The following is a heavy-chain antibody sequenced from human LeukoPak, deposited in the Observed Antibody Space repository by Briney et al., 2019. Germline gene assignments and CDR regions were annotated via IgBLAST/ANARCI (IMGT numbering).Heavy chain of an antibody. V-gene: IGHV3-11*01. Sequence: GGSLRLSCAASGFTFSDCYMSWIRQAPGKGLEWVSYISGSGSTVYYAASVRGRFTISRDNAKNSLFLQMNSLRAEDTAVYYCARDRGNSDPGDWFDSWGQGTLVTVSS. CDR3: ARDRGNSDPGDWFDS. J-gene: IGHJ5*01. CDR2: ISGSGSTV. CDR1: GFTFSDCY. D-gene: IGHD4-23*01.